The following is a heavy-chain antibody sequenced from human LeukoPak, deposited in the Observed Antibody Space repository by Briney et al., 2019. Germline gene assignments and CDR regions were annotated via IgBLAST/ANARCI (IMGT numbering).Heavy chain of an antibody. J-gene: IGHJ4*01. Sequence: GGSLRLSCEVSGFTFTDYWMNWVRQAPGKGPEWVASIRQDGSEKTYVDSVKGRFTISRDNTKNSLSLQLNGLRAEDTAVYYCARDGTAAGLYLDLWGQGTLVTVSS. D-gene: IGHD6-13*01. CDR1: GFTFTDYW. V-gene: IGHV3-7*01. CDR2: IRQDGSEK. CDR3: ARDGTAAGLYLDL.